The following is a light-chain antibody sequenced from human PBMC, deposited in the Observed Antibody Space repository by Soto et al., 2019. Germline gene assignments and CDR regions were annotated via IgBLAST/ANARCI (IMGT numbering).Light chain of an antibody. CDR1: SSDIGGSKY. J-gene: IGLJ1*01. Sequence: QSVLTQPASLSGSPGQSITISCTGTSSDIGGSKYVSWYQQHPGKAPKLMIYEVTYRPSGVSARFSGSKSGNTASLTVSGLQAQDEDDYYCSSYTSSGTLYVVGTGTKLTVL. CDR3: SSYTSSGTLYV. V-gene: IGLV2-14*01. CDR2: EVT.